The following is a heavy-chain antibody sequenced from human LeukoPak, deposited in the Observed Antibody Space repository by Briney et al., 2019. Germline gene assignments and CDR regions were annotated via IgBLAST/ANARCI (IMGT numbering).Heavy chain of an antibody. V-gene: IGHV3-23*01. Sequence: GGSLRLSCAASGFTFSNYAMSWVRQAPGKGLEWVSVISDSGGSTYYADSVKGRFTISRDNSKNTLYLQMNSLGAEDTAVYYCAKSHGSGSYYRPDDFDFWGQGTLVTVSS. J-gene: IGHJ4*02. CDR3: AKSHGSGSYYRPDDFDF. CDR2: ISDSGGST. D-gene: IGHD3-10*01. CDR1: GFTFSNYA.